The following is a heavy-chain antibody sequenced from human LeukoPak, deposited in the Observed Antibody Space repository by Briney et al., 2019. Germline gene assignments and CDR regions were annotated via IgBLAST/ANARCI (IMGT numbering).Heavy chain of an antibody. D-gene: IGHD3-22*01. Sequence: ASVKVSCKASGGTFSSYAISWVRQAPGQGLEWMGWISAYNGNTNYAQKLQGRVTMTTDTSTSTAYMELRSLRSDDTAVYYCARDGDPKYYYDSSGYYSYWGQGTLVTVSS. V-gene: IGHV1-18*01. J-gene: IGHJ4*02. CDR2: ISAYNGNT. CDR1: GGTFSSYA. CDR3: ARDGDPKYYYDSSGYYSY.